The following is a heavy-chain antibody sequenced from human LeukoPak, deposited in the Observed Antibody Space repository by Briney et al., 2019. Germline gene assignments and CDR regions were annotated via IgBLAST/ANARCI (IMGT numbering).Heavy chain of an antibody. CDR2: IIPIFGTA. Sequence: AVKVSCMASGGTLSSYAISWVRQAPGQGLEWMGGIIPIFGTANFAQKFQGRVTITADESTSTAYMELSRLRSEDTAVYYCARNNYDFWSGYPSNYYCMDVWGKGTTVTVSS. CDR3: ARNNYDFWSGYPSNYYCMDV. V-gene: IGHV1-69*13. J-gene: IGHJ6*03. D-gene: IGHD3-3*01. CDR1: GGTLSSYA.